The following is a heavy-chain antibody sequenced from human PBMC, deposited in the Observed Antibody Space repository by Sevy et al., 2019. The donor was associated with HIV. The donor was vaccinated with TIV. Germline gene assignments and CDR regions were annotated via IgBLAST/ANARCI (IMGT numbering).Heavy chain of an antibody. CDR3: AKDTSAAARRGAFDY. Sequence: SLKISCVASGFTFDDYVMHWVRQAPGKGLEWVSGISWKSGGIGYADSVKGRFTISRDNVKNSLYLQMNSLRAEDTALYYCAKDTSAAARRGAFDYWGQGTLVTVSS. CDR2: ISWKSGGI. V-gene: IGHV3-9*01. CDR1: GFTFDDYV. D-gene: IGHD6-13*01. J-gene: IGHJ4*02.